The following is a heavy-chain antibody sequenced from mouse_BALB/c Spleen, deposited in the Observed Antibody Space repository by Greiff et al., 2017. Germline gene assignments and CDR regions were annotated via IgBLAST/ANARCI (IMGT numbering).Heavy chain of an antibody. V-gene: IGHV5-4*02. CDR1: GFTFSDYY. Sequence: EVKLMESGGGLVKPGGSLKLSCAASGFTFSDYYMYWVRQTPEKRLEWVATISDGGSYTYYPDSVKGRFTISRDNAKNNLYLQMSSLKSEDTAMYYCAREGYEGAWFAYWGQGTLVTDSA. J-gene: IGHJ3*01. CDR3: AREGYEGAWFAY. D-gene: IGHD2-14*01. CDR2: ISDGGSYT.